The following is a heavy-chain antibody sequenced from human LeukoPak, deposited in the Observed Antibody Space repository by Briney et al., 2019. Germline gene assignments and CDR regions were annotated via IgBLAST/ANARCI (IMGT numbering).Heavy chain of an antibody. D-gene: IGHD3-16*01. J-gene: IGHJ4*02. CDR3: ARVNAFGGASETDY. CDR2: ISAYNGNT. Sequence: ASVKVSCKASGYTFTNYGISWLRQALGQGLEWMGWISAYNGNTNYAQKLQGRVTMTTDTSTSTAYMELRSLRSDDTAVYYCARVNAFGGASETDYWGQGTLVTVSS. CDR1: GYTFTNYG. V-gene: IGHV1-18*01.